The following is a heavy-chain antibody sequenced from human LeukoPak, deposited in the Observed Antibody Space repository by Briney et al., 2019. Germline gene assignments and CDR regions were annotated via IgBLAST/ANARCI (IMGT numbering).Heavy chain of an antibody. V-gene: IGHV4-39*07. CDR2: IYHSGST. Sequence: SETLSLTCTVSGGSISSSSYYWSWVRQPPGKGLEWIGEIYHSGSTNYNPSLKSRVTISVDKSKNQFSLKLSSVTAADTAVYYCARGGYGSFDYWGQGTLVTVSS. J-gene: IGHJ4*02. CDR3: ARGGYGSFDY. D-gene: IGHD4-17*01. CDR1: GGSISSSSYY.